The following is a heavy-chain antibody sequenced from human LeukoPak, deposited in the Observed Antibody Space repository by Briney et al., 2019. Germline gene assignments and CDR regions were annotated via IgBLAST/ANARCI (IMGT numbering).Heavy chain of an antibody. CDR1: GFTFRDYA. D-gene: IGHD5-18*01. J-gene: IGHJ4*02. V-gene: IGHV3-49*04. CDR3: TRDWDFSYGL. CDR2: VRSKAYGATT. Sequence: GGSLRLSCKGFGFTFRDYAMSWVRQAPGKGLVWVGFVRSKAYGATTEYAASVKGRFIISRDDSKSIAYLQMNSLKTEDTAVYYCTRDWDFSYGLWGQGTLVTVSS.